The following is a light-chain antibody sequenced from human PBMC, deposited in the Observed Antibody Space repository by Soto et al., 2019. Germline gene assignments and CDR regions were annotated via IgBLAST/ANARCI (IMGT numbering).Light chain of an antibody. CDR2: DDD. CDR3: GSWDSSLSAYV. Sequence: QSVLPQPPSVSAAPGQKVTISCSGSSXNIGGNSVSWYQQLPGTAPKLLIYDDDKRPSGIPDRFSGSKSGTSATLGITGFQTGDEADYYCGSWDSSLSAYVLATGTKAPS. J-gene: IGLJ1*01. CDR1: SXNIGGNS. V-gene: IGLV1-51*01.